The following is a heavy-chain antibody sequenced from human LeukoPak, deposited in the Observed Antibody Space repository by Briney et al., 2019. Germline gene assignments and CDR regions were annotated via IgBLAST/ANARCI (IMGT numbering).Heavy chain of an antibody. J-gene: IGHJ4*02. Sequence: GGSLRLSCAASGFIFSRYAMTWVRQAPGKGLEWVSSISGSGGSTYYADCVKGRLTISRDTSKSTLYLQMSSLRAEDTAVYDCAKRSGDSYFLDSWGQGTLVTVSS. CDR2: ISGSGGST. CDR3: AKRSGDSYFLDS. V-gene: IGHV3-23*01. D-gene: IGHD2-15*01. CDR1: GFIFSRYA.